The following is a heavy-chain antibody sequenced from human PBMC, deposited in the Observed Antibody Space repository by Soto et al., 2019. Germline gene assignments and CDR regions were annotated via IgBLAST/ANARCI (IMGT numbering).Heavy chain of an antibody. J-gene: IGHJ4*02. V-gene: IGHV1-3*01. Sequence: QIQLVQSGAEVKKPGASVNISCKASGYSFSRYAMHWVRQAPGQSLEWMGWIIAGKGNTKYSEKFQGRVTITRDTTASTFFMAVSSVRCDDTAVDYGARWWALTGYYYGYYFDYWGQGTLVTVSS. D-gene: IGHD3-9*01. CDR3: ARWWALTGYYYGYYFDY. CDR1: GYSFSRYA. CDR2: IIAGKGNT.